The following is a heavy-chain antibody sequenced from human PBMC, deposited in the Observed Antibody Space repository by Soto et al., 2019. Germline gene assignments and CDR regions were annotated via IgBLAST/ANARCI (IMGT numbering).Heavy chain of an antibody. CDR2: INPNSGGT. CDR3: ARDGPLARLGYYGMAV. D-gene: IGHD6-19*01. V-gene: IGHV1-2*02. J-gene: IGHJ6*02. Sequence: ASVKVSCKASGYTFTGYYMHWVRQAPGQGLEWMGWINPNSGGTNYAQKFQGRVTMTRDTSISTAYMELSRLRSDDTTVYYCARDGPLARLGYYGMAVWGQVPTVTVSS. CDR1: GYTFTGYY.